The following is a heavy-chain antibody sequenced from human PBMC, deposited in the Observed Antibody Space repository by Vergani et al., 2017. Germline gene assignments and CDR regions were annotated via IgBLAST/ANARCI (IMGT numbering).Heavy chain of an antibody. J-gene: IGHJ4*02. D-gene: IGHD3-3*01. CDR3: ARMDYDFTYFDY. Sequence: QVTLRESGPALVKPTQTLTLTCTFSGFSLSTSGMCVSWIRQPPGKALEWLARIDWDDDKYYSTSLKTRLTISKDTSKNQVVLTMTNMDPVDTAAYYCARMDYDFTYFDYWGQGTLVTVSS. CDR1: GFSLSTSGMC. CDR2: IDWDDDK. V-gene: IGHV2-70*15.